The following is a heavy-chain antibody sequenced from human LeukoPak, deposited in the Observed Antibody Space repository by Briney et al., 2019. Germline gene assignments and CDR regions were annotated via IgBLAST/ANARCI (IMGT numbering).Heavy chain of an antibody. Sequence: GGSLRLSCAASGFTFSSWYMYWVRQRPGKGLEWLCRITSDGSTSYYADPVRGRFTISRDNAKNTLYLQMNSLTDEDTAVYYCASPNPDYWGQGTLVTVSS. CDR1: GFTFSSWY. CDR3: ASPNPDY. CDR2: ITSDGSTS. J-gene: IGHJ4*02. V-gene: IGHV3-74*01. D-gene: IGHD2-8*01.